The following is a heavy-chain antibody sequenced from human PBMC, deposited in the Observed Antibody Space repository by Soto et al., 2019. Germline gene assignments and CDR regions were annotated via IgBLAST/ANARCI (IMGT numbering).Heavy chain of an antibody. CDR3: ARMRVQLWLRTFRWNWFDP. Sequence: ASVKVSCKASGGTFSSYAISWVRQAPGQGLEWMGGIIPIFGTANYAQKFQGRVTITADESTSTAYMELSSLRSEDTAVYYCARMRVQLWLRTFRWNWFDPWGQGTLVTVSS. D-gene: IGHD5-18*01. J-gene: IGHJ5*02. CDR1: GGTFSSYA. CDR2: IIPIFGTA. V-gene: IGHV1-69*13.